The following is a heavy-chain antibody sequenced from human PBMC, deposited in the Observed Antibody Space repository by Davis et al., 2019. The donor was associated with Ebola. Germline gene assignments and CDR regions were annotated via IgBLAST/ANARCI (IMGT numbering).Heavy chain of an antibody. CDR2: ISAYNGHT. CDR3: ARSGVGADYYHGMDV. V-gene: IGHV1-18*01. Sequence: AASVKVSCKASGYTFTSYGIRWVRQAPGQGLEWVGWISAYNGHTNYAQKLQGRVTMTTDTSTSVAYMEVRGLTSDDTAMYYCARSGVGADYYHGMDVWGQGTTVTVSS. J-gene: IGHJ6*02. CDR1: GYTFTSYG. D-gene: IGHD3-10*01.